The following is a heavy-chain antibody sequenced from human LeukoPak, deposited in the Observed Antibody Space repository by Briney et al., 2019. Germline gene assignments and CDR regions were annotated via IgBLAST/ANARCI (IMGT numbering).Heavy chain of an antibody. J-gene: IGHJ4*02. CDR2: INTGNGDR. V-gene: IGHV1-3*04. Sequence: GASVKVSCKASGYTFTSYAMDWVRQAPGQRLEWMGWINTGNGDRKYSQKFQGRVTITGDTSASTAYMELSSLRSEDTAVYYCARDRTSYYDSRGYTFDYWGQGTLVIVSS. CDR3: ARDRTSYYDSRGYTFDY. D-gene: IGHD3-22*01. CDR1: GYTFTSYA.